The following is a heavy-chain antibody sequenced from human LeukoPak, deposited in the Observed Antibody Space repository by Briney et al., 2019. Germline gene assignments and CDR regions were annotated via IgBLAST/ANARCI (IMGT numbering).Heavy chain of an antibody. D-gene: IGHD3-16*01. CDR2: IYYSGST. J-gene: IGHJ4*02. V-gene: IGHV4-59*08. CDR3: ARHWGSGDFYFDY. CDR1: GGSISSYY. Sequence: PSETLSLTCTVSGGSISSYYWSWIRQPPGKGLEWIGYIYYSGSTNYNPSLKSRVTISVDTSKNQFSLKLSSVTAADTAVYYCARHWGSGDFYFDYWGQGTLVTVSS.